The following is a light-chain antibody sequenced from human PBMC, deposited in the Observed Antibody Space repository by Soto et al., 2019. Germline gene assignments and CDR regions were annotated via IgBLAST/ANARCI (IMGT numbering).Light chain of an antibody. J-gene: IGKJ1*01. V-gene: IGKV1-39*01. Sequence: DIRMTQSPSSLSASVGDRVTITCRASLTIGDSLSWFQQKVGKQPTLLIYGASALQSGVPARFSGSGSGTDFTLTSNNMQREDFATYYCQQTYNLPRTFGQGTKVDIK. CDR1: LTIGDS. CDR2: GAS. CDR3: QQTYNLPRT.